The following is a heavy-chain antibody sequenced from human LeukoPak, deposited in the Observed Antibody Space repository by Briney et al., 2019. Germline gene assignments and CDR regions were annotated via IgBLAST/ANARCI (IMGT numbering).Heavy chain of an antibody. CDR1: GFTFSNYE. Sequence: GGSLRLSCAASGFTFSNYEMNWVRQAPGKGLEWVSYISSSGNIVYYADSVKGRFTIPRDNAKNSMYLVISSLRAEDTAVYYCAGTYPHDYGDYVEYFQYWGQGTLVTVSS. CDR2: ISSSGNIV. V-gene: IGHV3-48*03. CDR3: AGTYPHDYGDYVEYFQY. J-gene: IGHJ1*01. D-gene: IGHD4-17*01.